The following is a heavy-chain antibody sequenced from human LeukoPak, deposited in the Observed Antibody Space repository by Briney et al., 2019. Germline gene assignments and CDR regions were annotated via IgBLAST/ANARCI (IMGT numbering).Heavy chain of an antibody. D-gene: IGHD6-19*01. V-gene: IGHV3-23*01. CDR2: ISGSGGSI. J-gene: IGHJ4*02. CDR1: GFTFSTSA. CDR3: AKTPLAVAPGDYFDC. Sequence: GGSLRLSCAASGFTFSTSAMSWVRQAPGKGLEWVSGISGSGGSIYYADSVKGRFTISRDNSKNTLYLQMNSLRAEDTAVYYCAKTPLAVAPGDYFDCWGQGTLVTVSS.